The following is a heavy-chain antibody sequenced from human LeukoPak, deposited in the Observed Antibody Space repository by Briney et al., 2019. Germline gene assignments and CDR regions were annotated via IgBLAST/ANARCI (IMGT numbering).Heavy chain of an antibody. J-gene: IGHJ1*01. V-gene: IGHV1-2*06. D-gene: IGHD3-22*01. CDR1: GYTFTGYY. CDR2: IHPNSGGT. Sequence: ASVKVSCKASGYTFTGYYMHWVRKAPGQGLEWMGRIHPNSGGTNYAQKFQGRGTMTRDTSISTAYMELSRRRSDDTALYYCARGSYYYYCSGLHYLQQWGQGTLVTVSS. CDR3: ARGSYYYYCSGLHYLQQ.